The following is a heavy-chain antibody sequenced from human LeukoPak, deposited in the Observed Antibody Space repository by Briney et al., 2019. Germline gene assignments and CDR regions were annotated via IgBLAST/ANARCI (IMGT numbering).Heavy chain of an antibody. D-gene: IGHD2-2*01. CDR1: GFTFSSYA. CDR3: AKFFLPDYYQLLFDH. CDR2: ISGSGGST. J-gene: IGHJ4*02. Sequence: GGSLRLSCAASGFTFSSYAMSWGRQAPGKGLEWGSAISGSGGSTYYADPVKGRFTISRDNSKNTLYLQMNSLRAEDTAVYYCAKFFLPDYYQLLFDHWGQGTLVTVSS. V-gene: IGHV3-23*01.